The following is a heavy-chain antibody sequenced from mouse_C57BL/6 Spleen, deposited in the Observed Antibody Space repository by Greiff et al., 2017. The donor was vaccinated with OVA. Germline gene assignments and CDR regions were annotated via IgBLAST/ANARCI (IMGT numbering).Heavy chain of an antibody. CDR3: ARERDRDYFDY. D-gene: IGHD3-3*01. CDR2: ISYDGSN. CDR1: GYSITSGYY. Sequence: EVKLQESGPGLVKPSQSLSLTCSVTGYSITSGYYWNWIRQFPGNKLEWMGYISYDGSNNYNPSLKNRISITRDTSKNQFFLKLNSVTTEDTATYYCARERDRDYFDYWGQGTTLTVSS. J-gene: IGHJ2*01. V-gene: IGHV3-6*01.